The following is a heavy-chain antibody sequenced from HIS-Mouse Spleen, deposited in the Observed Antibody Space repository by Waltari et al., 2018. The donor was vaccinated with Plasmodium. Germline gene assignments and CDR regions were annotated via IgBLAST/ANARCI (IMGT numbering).Heavy chain of an antibody. CDR1: GFTFSSYG. Sequence: QVQLVESGGGVVQPGRSLRLSCAASGFTFSSYGMHWVRQAPGKGLEWVAVISYDGSNKYYADSVKGRFTISRDNSKNTLYLQMNSLRAEDTAVYYCAKDRPPNWGFFDYWGQGTLVTVSS. CDR2: ISYDGSNK. CDR3: AKDRPPNWGFFDY. D-gene: IGHD7-27*01. V-gene: IGHV3-30*18. J-gene: IGHJ4*02.